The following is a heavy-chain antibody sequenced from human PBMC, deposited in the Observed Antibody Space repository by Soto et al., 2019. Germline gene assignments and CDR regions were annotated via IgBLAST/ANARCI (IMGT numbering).Heavy chain of an antibody. CDR1: GYTFTSYY. V-gene: IGHV1-46*01. CDR3: ARDLIGGSVRFDP. D-gene: IGHD4-17*01. CDR2: INPSGGST. Sequence: ASVKVSCKASGYTFTSYYIHWVRQAPGQGLEWMGIINPSGGSTNYAQKFQGRLTMTRDTSTSTVYMELNSLRSEDTAVYYCARDLIGGSVRFDPWGQGTLVTVSS. J-gene: IGHJ5*02.